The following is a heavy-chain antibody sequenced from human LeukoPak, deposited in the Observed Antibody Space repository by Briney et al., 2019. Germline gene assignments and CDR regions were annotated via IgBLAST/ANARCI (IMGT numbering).Heavy chain of an antibody. CDR1: GFSFSLYG. D-gene: IGHD1-14*01. Sequence: GSLRLSCAASGFSFSLYGMQWVRQAPGTGLEWVAVISYDGSNKYYADSVKGRFTISRDNSKNTLYLQMTSLRADDTAVYYCAKEVSYNPFDYWGQGTLVTVSS. CDR2: ISYDGSNK. J-gene: IGHJ4*02. V-gene: IGHV3-30*18. CDR3: AKEVSYNPFDY.